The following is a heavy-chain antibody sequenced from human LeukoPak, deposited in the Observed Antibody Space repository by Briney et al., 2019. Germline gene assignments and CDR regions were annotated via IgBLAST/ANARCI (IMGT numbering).Heavy chain of an antibody. D-gene: IGHD2-21*02. V-gene: IGHV4-30-2*01. J-gene: IGHJ4*02. CDR1: GGFISSGGYS. CDR3: ARLAYCGGDCYSFFFDY. CDR2: IYHSGST. Sequence: PSQTLSLTCAVSGGFISSGGYSWSWIRQPPGKGLEWIGYIYHSGSTYYNPSLKSRVTISVDRSKNQFSLKLSSVTAADTAVYYCARLAYCGGDCYSFFFDYWGQGTLVTVSS.